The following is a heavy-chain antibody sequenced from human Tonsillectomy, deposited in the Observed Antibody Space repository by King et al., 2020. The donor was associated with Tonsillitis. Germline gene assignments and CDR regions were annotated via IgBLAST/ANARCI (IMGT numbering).Heavy chain of an antibody. D-gene: IGHD6-13*01. CDR2: INSDGNST. V-gene: IGHV3-74*01. CDR3: VRVRAAASPQFDALDI. CDR1: GFTFSTYW. Sequence: EVQLVESGGGLVQPGGSLRLSCAASGFTFSTYWMHWVRQVPGRGLVWVSRINSDGNSTTYADSVKGRFTISRDNAKNTLYLQMNSLRDEDTAVYYCVRVRAAASPQFDALDIWGQGTMVTVSS. J-gene: IGHJ3*02.